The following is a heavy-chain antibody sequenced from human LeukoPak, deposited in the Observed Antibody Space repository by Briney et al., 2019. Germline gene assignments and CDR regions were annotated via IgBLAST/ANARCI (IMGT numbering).Heavy chain of an antibody. Sequence: PGGSLRLSCAASGFTFSNAWMSWVRQAPGKRLEWVGRIKSKTDGGTTDYAAPVKGRFTISRDDSKNALYLQMNSLKTEDTAVNYCTTDAAGDYDSSGPYYFDYWGQGTLVTVSS. CDR3: TTDAAGDYDSSGPYYFDY. CDR1: GFTFSNAW. V-gene: IGHV3-15*01. D-gene: IGHD3-22*01. CDR2: IKSKTDGGTT. J-gene: IGHJ4*02.